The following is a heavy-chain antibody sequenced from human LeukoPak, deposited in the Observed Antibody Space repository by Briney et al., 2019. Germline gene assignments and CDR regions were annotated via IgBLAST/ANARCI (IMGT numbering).Heavy chain of an antibody. Sequence: PRGSLRLSCAASGFTFSSYAMHWVRQAPGKGLEWVAVISYDGSNKYYADSVKGRFTISRDNSKNTLYLQMNSLRAEDTAVYYCAREDCSSTSCLWENWFDPWGQGTLVTVSS. D-gene: IGHD2-2*01. V-gene: IGHV3-30*04. CDR1: GFTFSSYA. CDR2: ISYDGSNK. J-gene: IGHJ5*02. CDR3: AREDCSSTSCLWENWFDP.